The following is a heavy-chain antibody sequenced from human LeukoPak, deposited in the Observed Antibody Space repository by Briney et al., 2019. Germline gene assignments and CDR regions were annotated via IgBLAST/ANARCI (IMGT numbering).Heavy chain of an antibody. Sequence: GASVKVSCKASGYTFTGYYMHWVRQAPGQGLEWMGWINPNSGGTKYAQKFQGRVTMTRDMSTSTVYMELSSLRSEDTAVYYCAREDGDGYNSLDYWGQGTLVTVSS. V-gene: IGHV1-2*02. J-gene: IGHJ4*02. CDR1: GYTFTGYY. CDR3: AREDGDGYNSLDY. CDR2: INPNSGGT. D-gene: IGHD5-24*01.